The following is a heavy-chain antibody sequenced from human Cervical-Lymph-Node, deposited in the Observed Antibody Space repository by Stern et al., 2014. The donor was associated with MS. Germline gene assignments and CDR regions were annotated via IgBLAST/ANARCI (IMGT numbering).Heavy chain of an antibody. CDR1: GG. V-gene: IGHV1-69*05. CDR2: IIPFVGTA. Sequence: VQLVESGADVKKPGSSVRVSCKTSGGISWLRQAPGQGLEWMGGIIPFVGTANSAQTFQGRLTITTDTSTNPTYTELSNPRAEDTAVYSCGRGAGDNWFDPWGQGTLVSVSS. CDR3: GRGAGDNWFDP. J-gene: IGHJ5*02. D-gene: IGHD3-10*01.